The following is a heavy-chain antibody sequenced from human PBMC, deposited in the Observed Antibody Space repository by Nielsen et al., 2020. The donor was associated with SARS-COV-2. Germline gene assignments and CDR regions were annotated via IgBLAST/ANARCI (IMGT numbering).Heavy chain of an antibody. D-gene: IGHD6-13*01. CDR1: AYTFTSYA. CDR3: ARSIAAAPGY. J-gene: IGHJ4*02. V-gene: IGHV1-3*01. Sequence: ASLKVSCNASAYTFTSYALEWVRQATGQRLEWMGWINAGNGNTKYSQKFQGRVTITRDTSASTAYMELSSLRSEDTAVYYCARSIAAAPGYWGQGTLVTVSS. CDR2: INAGNGNT.